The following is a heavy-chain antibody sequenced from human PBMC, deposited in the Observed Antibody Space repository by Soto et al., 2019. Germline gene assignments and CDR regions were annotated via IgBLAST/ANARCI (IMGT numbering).Heavy chain of an antibody. CDR3: ARGGPTSADHYYGMDV. J-gene: IGHJ6*02. CDR2: INSSNGNA. Sequence: ASVKVSCKASAYTLTRYGVNWVRQAPGQGLEWMGWINSSNGNAEYAQNLQGRVTMTIDTSTSTAYMELRSLRSDDTAVYYCARGGPTSADHYYGMDVWGQGTTVTVSS. V-gene: IGHV1-18*01. D-gene: IGHD3-10*01. CDR1: AYTLTRYG.